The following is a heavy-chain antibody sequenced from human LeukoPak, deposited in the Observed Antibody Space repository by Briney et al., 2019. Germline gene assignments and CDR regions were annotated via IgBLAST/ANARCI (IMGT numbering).Heavy chain of an antibody. CDR3: AKGGSATITTGGFDP. Sequence: AGSLTLSWAASGFSFSSYAMSWVRQAPGKGLEWVSGISGSGDITYYADSVKGRLTLYRDNSKNTLYLQVNSLRAEDTAIYYCAKGGSATITTGGFDPWGQGTLVTVSS. V-gene: IGHV3-23*01. CDR1: GFSFSSYA. CDR2: ISGSGDIT. D-gene: IGHD4-11*01. J-gene: IGHJ5*02.